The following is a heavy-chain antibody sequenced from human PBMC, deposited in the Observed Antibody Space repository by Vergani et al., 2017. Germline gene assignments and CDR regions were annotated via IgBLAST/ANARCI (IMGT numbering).Heavy chain of an antibody. CDR3: ATRDGYNCFDY. D-gene: IGHD5-24*01. CDR2: IYYSGTT. V-gene: IGHV4-31*03. J-gene: IGHJ4*02. Sequence: QVQLQESGPGLVKPSQTLSLTCTVSGGSISSGDYFWSWIRQHPGKGLEWIGYIYYSGTTYYNPSLKSRVTISVDTSKNQFSLKLSSVTAAETAVYYCATRDGYNCFDYGGQGTLVTVS. CDR1: GGSISSGDYF.